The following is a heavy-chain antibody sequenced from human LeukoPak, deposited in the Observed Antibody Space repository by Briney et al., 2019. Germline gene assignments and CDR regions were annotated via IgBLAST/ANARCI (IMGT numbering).Heavy chain of an antibody. CDR1: GGTFSSYA. J-gene: IGHJ5*02. V-gene: IGHV1-69*05. Sequence: SVKVSCKASGGTFSSYAISWVRQAPGQGLEWMGRIIPIFGTANYAQKFQGRVTITTDESTSTAYMELSSLRSEDTAVYYCARDLRYYYDSSGYYYFDPWSQGTLVTVSS. CDR2: IIPIFGTA. CDR3: ARDLRYYYDSSGYYYFDP. D-gene: IGHD3-22*01.